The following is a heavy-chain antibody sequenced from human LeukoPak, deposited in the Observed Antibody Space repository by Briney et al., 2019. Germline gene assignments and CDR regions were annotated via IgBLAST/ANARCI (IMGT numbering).Heavy chain of an antibody. J-gene: IGHJ4*02. CDR1: GYTFTRYY. D-gene: IGHD3-10*01. V-gene: IGHV1-46*01. CDR2: INPSGGST. Sequence: GASVKVSCKASGYTFTRYYMHWVRQAPGQGLEWMGIINPSGGSTSYAQKFQGRVTMTRDTSTSTVYMELSSLRSEDTAVYYCARDRQRFGIHANDFDYWGQGTLVTVSS. CDR3: ARDRQRFGIHANDFDY.